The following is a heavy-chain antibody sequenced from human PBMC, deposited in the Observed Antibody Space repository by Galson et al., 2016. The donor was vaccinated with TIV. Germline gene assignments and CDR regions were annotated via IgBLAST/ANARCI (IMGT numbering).Heavy chain of an antibody. J-gene: IGHJ4*02. CDR3: VRDYLLASPGDDFDY. CDR2: IKSDGTVT. V-gene: IGHV3-74*01. D-gene: IGHD3-10*01. CDR1: GFIFSNFW. Sequence: SLRLSCAASGFIFSNFWMHWVCQVPGKGLVWVARIKSDGTVTNYADSVKGRFTISRDNAKDTLYLQMNSLRADDTAVYYCVRDYLLASPGDDFDYWGQGTLVSVSS.